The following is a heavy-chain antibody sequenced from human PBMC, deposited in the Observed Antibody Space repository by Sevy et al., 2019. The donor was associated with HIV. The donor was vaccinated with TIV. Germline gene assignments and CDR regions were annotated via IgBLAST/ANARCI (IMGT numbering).Heavy chain of an antibody. CDR2: INGDGSNP. V-gene: IGHV3-74*01. D-gene: IGHD3-3*01. J-gene: IGHJ6*02. CDR1: GFTFSRYW. Sequence: GGSLRLSCAASGFTFSRYWMHWVRQAPGKGLVRVSRINGDGSNPIYADSVKGRFTISRDNAKNTVFLQMHSLRAEDTAVYYCAREGVDFWSGPVDFYYGMDVWGQGTTVTVSS. CDR3: AREGVDFWSGPVDFYYGMDV.